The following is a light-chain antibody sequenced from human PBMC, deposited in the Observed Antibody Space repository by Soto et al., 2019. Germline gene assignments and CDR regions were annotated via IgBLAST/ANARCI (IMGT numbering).Light chain of an antibody. V-gene: IGLV3-1*01. J-gene: IGLJ2*01. CDR3: QAWDSSTEVV. CDR2: QDS. CDR1: KLGDKY. Sequence: SYELTQPPSVSVSPGQTASITCPGDKLGDKYACWYQQKPGKSPVLVIYQDSKRPSGIPERFSGSNSGNTATLSISGTQAMDEADYYCQAWDSSTEVVFGGGTKLTVL.